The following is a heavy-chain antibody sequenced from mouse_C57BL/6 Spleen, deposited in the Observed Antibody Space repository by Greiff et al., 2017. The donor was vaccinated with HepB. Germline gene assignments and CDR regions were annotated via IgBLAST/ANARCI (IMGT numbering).Heavy chain of an antibody. CDR3: ARDYY. Sequence: EVQLKESGPGLVKPSQSLSLTCSVTGYSITSGYYWNWIRQFPGNKLEWMGYISYDGSNNYNPSLKNRISITRDTSKNQFFLKLNSVTTEDTATYYCARDYYWGQGTTLTVSS. J-gene: IGHJ2*01. CDR2: ISYDGSN. V-gene: IGHV3-6*01. CDR1: GYSITSGYY.